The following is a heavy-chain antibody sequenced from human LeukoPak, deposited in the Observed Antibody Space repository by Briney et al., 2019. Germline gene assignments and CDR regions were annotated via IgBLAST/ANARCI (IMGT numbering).Heavy chain of an antibody. Sequence: ASVKVSCKASGYTFTSYDINWVRQATGQGLEWMGWMNPNSGNTGYAQKFQGRVTMTRNTSISTAYMELSSLRSEDTAVYYCASTSITMVRGVIMDPNYYYYGMDVWGQGTTVTISS. CDR3: ASTSITMVRGVIMDPNYYYYGMDV. D-gene: IGHD3-10*01. J-gene: IGHJ6*02. CDR1: GYTFTSYD. V-gene: IGHV1-8*01. CDR2: MNPNSGNT.